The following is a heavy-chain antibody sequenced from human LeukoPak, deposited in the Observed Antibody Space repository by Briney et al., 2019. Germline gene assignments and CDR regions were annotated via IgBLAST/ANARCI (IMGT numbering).Heavy chain of an antibody. CDR3: AKTMTIPAYYYYGMDV. CDR1: GFTFSSYA. D-gene: IGHD4/OR15-4a*01. Sequence: GGSLRLSCAASGFTFSSYAMHWVRQAPGKGLEWGAVISYDGSNKYYADSVKGRFTIPRDNSKNTLYLQMNSLRAEDTAVYYCAKTMTIPAYYYYGMDVWGQGTTVTVSS. CDR2: ISYDGSNK. V-gene: IGHV3-30-3*01. J-gene: IGHJ6*02.